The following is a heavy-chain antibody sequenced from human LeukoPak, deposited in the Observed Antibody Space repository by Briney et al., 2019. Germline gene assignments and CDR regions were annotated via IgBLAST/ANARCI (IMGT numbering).Heavy chain of an antibody. V-gene: IGHV3-21*01. Sequence: GGSLRLSCAASGFTFSSYRMNWVRRAPGKGLEWVSSISSSSSYIYYADSVKGRFTISRDNAKNSLYLQMNSLRAEDTAVYYCARAFGLTDYWGQGTLVTVSS. D-gene: IGHD3/OR15-3a*01. CDR2: ISSSSSYI. CDR1: GFTFSSYR. J-gene: IGHJ4*02. CDR3: ARAFGLTDY.